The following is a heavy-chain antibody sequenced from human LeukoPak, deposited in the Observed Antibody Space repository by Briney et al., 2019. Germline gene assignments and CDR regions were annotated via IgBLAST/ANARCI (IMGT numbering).Heavy chain of an antibody. CDR2: ISGSGGST. J-gene: IGHJ4*02. V-gene: IGHV3-23*01. CDR3: AKDQKWFGEFPVDY. Sequence: GGSLRLSCAASGFTFSSYGMSWVRQARGKGLEWVSAISGSGGSTYYADSVKGRFTISRDNSKNTLYLQMNSLRAEDTAVYYCAKDQKWFGEFPVDYWGQGTLVTVSS. D-gene: IGHD3-10*01. CDR1: GFTFSSYG.